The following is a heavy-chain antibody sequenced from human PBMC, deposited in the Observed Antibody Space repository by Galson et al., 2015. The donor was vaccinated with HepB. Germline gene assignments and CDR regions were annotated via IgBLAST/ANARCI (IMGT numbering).Heavy chain of an antibody. CDR1: GFTFSSYA. CDR3: AKDSAGSYSSGWYFPFDY. CDR2: ISGSGGST. V-gene: IGHV3-23*01. Sequence: SLRLSCAASGFTFSSYAMSWVRQAPGKGLEWVSAISGSGGSTYYADSVKGRFTISRDNSKNTLYLQMNSLRAEDTAVYYCAKDSAGSYSSGWYFPFDYWGQGTLVTVSS. J-gene: IGHJ4*02. D-gene: IGHD6-19*01.